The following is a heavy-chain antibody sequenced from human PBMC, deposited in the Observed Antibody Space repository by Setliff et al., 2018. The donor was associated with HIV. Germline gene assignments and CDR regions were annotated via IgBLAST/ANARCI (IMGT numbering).Heavy chain of an antibody. CDR1: GGSITSYY. J-gene: IGHJ4*02. V-gene: IGHV4-59*08. CDR3: ARQGGYNSPLMV. CDR2: IFDSGTT. Sequence: ETLSLTCTVSGGSITSYYWNWIRQSPGKGLGWIGYIFDSGTTKYNPSVTSRVTISVDASKNQFFLQLISVTAADTAVYYCARQGGYNSPLMVWGQGKLVTVSS. D-gene: IGHD3-10*01.